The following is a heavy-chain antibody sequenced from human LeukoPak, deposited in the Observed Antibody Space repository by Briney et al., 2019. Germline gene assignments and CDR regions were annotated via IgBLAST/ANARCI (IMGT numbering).Heavy chain of an antibody. CDR1: GGSMSNYY. D-gene: IGHD3-3*01. CDR3: ARSRAIFGVVITYYFDY. V-gene: IGHV4-59*08. CDR2: IYYSGTT. J-gene: IGHJ4*02. Sequence: SETLSLTCTVSGGSMSNYYWIWIRQPPGKGLEWIGYIYYSGTTSYNPSLKSRVTISVDTSKNQFSLKLSSVTAADTAVYYCARSRAIFGVVITYYFDYWGQGTLVTVSS.